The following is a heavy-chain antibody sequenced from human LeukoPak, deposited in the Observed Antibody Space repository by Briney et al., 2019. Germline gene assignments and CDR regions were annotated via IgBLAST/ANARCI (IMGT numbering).Heavy chain of an antibody. CDR1: GYIFTRYW. CDR2: IYPGDSDT. CDR3: ATKVRYDNWFDP. D-gene: IGHD1-1*01. V-gene: IGHV5-51*01. Sequence: GESLKISCKGSGYIFTRYWIGWVRQMPGKGLERMGLIYPGDSDTRYSPSFQGQVTISVDKFISTAYLQWGSLKASDTAIYYCATKVRYDNWFDPWGQGTLVTVSS. J-gene: IGHJ5*01.